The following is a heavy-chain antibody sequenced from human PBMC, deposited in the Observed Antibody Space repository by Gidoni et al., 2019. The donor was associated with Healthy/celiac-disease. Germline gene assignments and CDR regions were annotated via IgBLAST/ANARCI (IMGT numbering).Heavy chain of an antibody. V-gene: IGHV3-9*01. J-gene: IGHJ6*02. CDR3: ANGAAAEYYDYGMDV. Sequence: EVQLVESGGGLVQPGRSLRLSCAAAGFTFADYAMQWVRQAPGKGLELVSGISWNSGSIGYADSVKGRFTISRDNAKNSLYLQMNSLRAEDTALYYCANGAAAEYYDYGMDVWGQGTTVTVSS. CDR2: ISWNSGSI. CDR1: GFTFADYA. D-gene: IGHD6-13*01.